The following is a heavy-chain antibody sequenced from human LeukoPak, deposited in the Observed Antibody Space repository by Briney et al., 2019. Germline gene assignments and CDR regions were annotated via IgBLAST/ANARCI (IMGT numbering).Heavy chain of an antibody. V-gene: IGHV3-7*01. Sequence: GGSLKLSCAGSGFNFTNYWMNWVRQAPGKGLEWVANIKEDGSQIYYVDSVKGRFTISRDNAKNSVYLQMNSLRAEDTAVYYCAGSSGWLFDYWGQGTLVAVSS. D-gene: IGHD6-19*01. CDR1: GFNFTNYW. J-gene: IGHJ4*02. CDR3: AGSSGWLFDY. CDR2: IKEDGSQI.